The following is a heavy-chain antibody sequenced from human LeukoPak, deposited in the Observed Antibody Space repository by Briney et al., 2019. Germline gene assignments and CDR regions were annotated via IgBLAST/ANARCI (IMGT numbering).Heavy chain of an antibody. J-gene: IGHJ6*03. CDR1: GYTFTSCD. CDR3: ARAVGYWSGSDMDV. D-gene: IGHD3-3*01. CDR2: INPSGGST. Sequence: ASVKVSCKASGYTFTSCDINWVRQAPGQGLEWMGIINPSGGSTTYAQKFQGRVTMTRDMSTSTVYMDLSSLRPEDTAVYYCARAVGYWSGSDMDVWGKGTTVTVSS. V-gene: IGHV1-46*01.